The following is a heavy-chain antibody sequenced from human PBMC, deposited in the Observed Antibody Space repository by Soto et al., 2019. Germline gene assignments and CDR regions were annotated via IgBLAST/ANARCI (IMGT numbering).Heavy chain of an antibody. CDR2: IWYDGSNK. Sequence: GGSLRLSFAASGFTFSSYGMHWVRQAPGKGLEWVAVIWYDGSNKYYADSVKGRFTISRDNSKNTLYLQMNSLRAEDTAVYYCARWIAAPYNWFEPWGQGTLVTVSS. V-gene: IGHV3-33*01. CDR3: ARWIAAPYNWFEP. J-gene: IGHJ5*02. CDR1: GFTFSSYG. D-gene: IGHD6-13*01.